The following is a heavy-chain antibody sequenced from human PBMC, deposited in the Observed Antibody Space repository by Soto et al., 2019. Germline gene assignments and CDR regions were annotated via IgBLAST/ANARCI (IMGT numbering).Heavy chain of an antibody. CDR3: ARGEQLWLRGSYYYGLDV. CDR2: IDYSGST. D-gene: IGHD5-18*01. CDR1: GGSIISYY. Sequence: SETXSLTCTVAGGSIISYYWSWIRQPPGKGLEWIGYIDYSGSTNYNPSLKSRVTISVDTSKNEFSLKLTFLTAADTAVYYCARGEQLWLRGSYYYGLDVWGQGTPVTVSS. V-gene: IGHV4-59*01. J-gene: IGHJ6*02.